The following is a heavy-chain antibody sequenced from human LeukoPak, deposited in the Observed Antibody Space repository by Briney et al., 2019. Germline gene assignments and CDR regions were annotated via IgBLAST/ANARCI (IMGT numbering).Heavy chain of an antibody. CDR1: GYTFTSYG. Sequence: ASVKVSCKASGYTFTSYGISWVRQAPGQGLEWMGWISAYNGNTNYAQKLQGRVTMTTDTSTSTAYMELRSLRSDDTAVYYCARDPSRTIFGVVISHNWFDPRGQGTLVTVSS. CDR2: ISAYNGNT. V-gene: IGHV1-18*01. J-gene: IGHJ5*02. D-gene: IGHD3-3*01. CDR3: ARDPSRTIFGVVISHNWFDP.